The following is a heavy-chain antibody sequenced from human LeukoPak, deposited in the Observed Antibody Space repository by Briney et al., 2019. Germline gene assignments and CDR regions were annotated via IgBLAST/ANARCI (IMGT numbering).Heavy chain of an antibody. CDR2: IYSGGST. CDR3: ARASGGAAAGTFDY. J-gene: IGHJ4*02. D-gene: IGHD6-13*01. CDR1: GYTVSSNY. V-gene: IGHV3-53*01. Sequence: GGSLRLSCAASGYTVSSNYMSWVRQAPGKGLEWVSVIYSGGSTYYADSVKGRFTISRDNSKNTLYLQMNSLRAEDTAVYYCARASGGAAAGTFDYWGQGTLVTVSS.